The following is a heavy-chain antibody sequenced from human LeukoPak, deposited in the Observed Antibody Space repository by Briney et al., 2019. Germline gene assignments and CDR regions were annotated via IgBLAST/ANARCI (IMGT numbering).Heavy chain of an antibody. J-gene: IGHJ4*02. V-gene: IGHV3-15*01. Sequence: NPGGSLRLSCAASGLTFSNAWMSWVRQAPGKGLEWVGRIKSKTDGGTTDYAAPVKGRFTISRDDSKNTLYLQMNSLKTEDTAVYYCTTDQPHYYDSSGYYLYYFDYWGQGTLVTVSS. CDR1: GLTFSNAW. CDR2: IKSKTDGGTT. D-gene: IGHD3-22*01. CDR3: TTDQPHYYDSSGYYLYYFDY.